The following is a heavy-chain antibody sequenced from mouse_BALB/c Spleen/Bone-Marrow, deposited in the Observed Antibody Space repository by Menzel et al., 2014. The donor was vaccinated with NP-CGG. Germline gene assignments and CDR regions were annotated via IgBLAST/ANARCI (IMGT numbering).Heavy chain of an antibody. CDR1: GFPFSDYY. CDR3: ARHSDYDYFDY. CDR2: ISNGGGST. V-gene: IGHV5-12*02. J-gene: IGHJ2*01. D-gene: IGHD2-4*01. Sequence: EVKLVESGGGLVQPGGSLKLSCATSGFPFSDYYMYWVRQTPEKRLEWVAYISNGGGSTYYPDTVKGRFTISRDNAKNTLYLQMSRLKSEDTAMYYCARHSDYDYFDYWGQGTTLTVSS.